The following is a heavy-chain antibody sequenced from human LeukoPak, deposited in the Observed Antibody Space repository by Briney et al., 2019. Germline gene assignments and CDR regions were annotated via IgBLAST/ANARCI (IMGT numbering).Heavy chain of an antibody. CDR2: MNSNSGNT. V-gene: IGHV1-8*01. CDR3: ARKMERPRYYYYYYYMDV. Sequence: ASVKVSCKASGYTFTSYVINWVRQATGQGLEWMGWMNSNSGNTGYAQKFQGRVTMTRNTSISTAYMELSSLRSEDTAVYYCARKMERPRYYYYYYYMDVWGKGTTVTISS. CDR1: GYTFTSYV. D-gene: IGHD5-24*01. J-gene: IGHJ6*03.